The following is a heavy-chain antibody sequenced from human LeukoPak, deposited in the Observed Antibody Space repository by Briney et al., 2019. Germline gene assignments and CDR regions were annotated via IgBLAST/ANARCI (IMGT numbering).Heavy chain of an antibody. V-gene: IGHV1-2*02. Sequence: ASVKVSCKASGYTFTGYYMHWVRQAPGQGLEWMGWINPNSGGTNYAQKFQGRVTMTRDTSISTAYMELSRLRSDDTAVYYCARSAPYDILTGYSVDYWGQGTLVTVSS. CDR3: ARSAPYDILTGYSVDY. CDR1: GYTFTGYY. J-gene: IGHJ4*02. CDR2: INPNSGGT. D-gene: IGHD3-9*01.